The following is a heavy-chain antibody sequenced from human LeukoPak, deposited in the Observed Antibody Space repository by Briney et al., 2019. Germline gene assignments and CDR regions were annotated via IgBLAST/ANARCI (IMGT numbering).Heavy chain of an antibody. V-gene: IGHV1-2*02. J-gene: IGHJ5*02. CDR1: GYTFTGYY. Sequence: GASVKVSCKASGYTFTGYYMHWVRQAPGQGLEWMGWINPNSGGTNYAQKFQGRVTMTRDTSISTTYMELSRLGSDDTAVYYCARDLGPPYNWFDPWGQRTLVTVSS. CDR2: INPNSGGT. CDR3: ARDLGPPYNWFDP.